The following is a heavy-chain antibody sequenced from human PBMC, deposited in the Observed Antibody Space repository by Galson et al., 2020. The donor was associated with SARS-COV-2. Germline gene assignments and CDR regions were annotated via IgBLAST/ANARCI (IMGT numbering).Heavy chain of an antibody. CDR3: ARDGVGATTMEDYFDY. V-gene: IGHV3-48*03. CDR1: GFTFSSYE. CDR2: ISRSGSTK. D-gene: IGHD1-26*01. Sequence: GESLKISCGASGFTFSSYEMNWVRQAPGKGLEWVSYISRSGSTKYYADSVKGRFTISRDNAKNLLYLQMNSLRAEDTAVYYCARDGVGATTMEDYFDYWGQGTLVTVSS. J-gene: IGHJ4*02.